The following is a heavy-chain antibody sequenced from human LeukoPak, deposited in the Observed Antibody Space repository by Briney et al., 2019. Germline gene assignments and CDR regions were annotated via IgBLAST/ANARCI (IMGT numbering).Heavy chain of an antibody. D-gene: IGHD6-6*01. V-gene: IGHV4-39*01. CDR1: GGSISSSSYY. J-gene: IGHJ6*02. CDR2: IYYSGST. Sequence: PSETLSLTCTVSGGSISSSSYYWGWIRQPPGKGLERIGSIYYSGSTYYNPSLKSRVTISVDTSKNQFSLKLSSVTAADTAVYYCARHGPLSDSSSSEYYYYYYGMDVWGQGTTVTVSS. CDR3: ARHGPLSDSSSSEYYYYYYGMDV.